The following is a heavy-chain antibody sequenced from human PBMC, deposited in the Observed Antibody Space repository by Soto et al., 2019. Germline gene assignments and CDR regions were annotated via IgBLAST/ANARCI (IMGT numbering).Heavy chain of an antibody. Sequence: GGSLRLSCAASGFTFDDYAMHWVRQAPGKGLEWVSGISWNSGSIGYADSVKGRFTISRDNAKNSLYLQMNSLRAEDTALYYCAKVVLRFLEWLPYDYWGQGTLVTVSS. V-gene: IGHV3-9*01. J-gene: IGHJ4*02. CDR3: AKVVLRFLEWLPYDY. CDR1: GFTFDDYA. D-gene: IGHD3-3*01. CDR2: ISWNSGSI.